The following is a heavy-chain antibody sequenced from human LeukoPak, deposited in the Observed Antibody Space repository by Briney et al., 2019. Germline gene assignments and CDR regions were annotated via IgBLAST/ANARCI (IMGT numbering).Heavy chain of an antibody. CDR3: ARGREVAGTVGY. D-gene: IGHD6-19*01. V-gene: IGHV1-18*01. CDR2: ISAYNGNT. J-gene: IGHJ4*02. CDR1: GYTFTMYG. Sequence: ASVKVSCKASGYTFTMYGITWVRQAPGQGLEWMGCISAYNGNTNYAQNLQGRVTMTTDTSTSTAYMELRSLRSDDTAVYYCARGREVAGTVGYWGQGTLVTVSS.